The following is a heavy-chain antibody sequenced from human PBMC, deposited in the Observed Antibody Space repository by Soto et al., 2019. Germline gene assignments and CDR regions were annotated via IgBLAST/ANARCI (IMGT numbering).Heavy chain of an antibody. J-gene: IGHJ4*02. V-gene: IGHV4-61*03. CDR2: IYHSGIT. D-gene: IGHD1-26*01. Sequence: LSLTCAVLGGSVSSETHFWSWIRQPPGKGLEWIGYIYHSGITNSNPSLKGRLTISVDKSTNHFSLSLASVTAADTAIYYCAREDMSGTYYFDSWGQGTRVTVSS. CDR3: AREDMSGTYYFDS. CDR1: GGSVSSETHF.